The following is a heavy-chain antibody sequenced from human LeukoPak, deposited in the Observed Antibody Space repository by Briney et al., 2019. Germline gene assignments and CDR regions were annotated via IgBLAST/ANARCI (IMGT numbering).Heavy chain of an antibody. J-gene: IGHJ4*02. CDR1: GFTFSSNG. V-gene: IGHV3-30*18. CDR2: ISYDGSNK. D-gene: IGHD4-23*01. Sequence: GGSLRLSWAAPGFTFSSNGMNGVGQAQGKGRGGGAVISYDGSNKYYADSVKGRFTISRDNSKNTLYLQMNNLRAEDTAVYYCAKHGGNSESPLDYWGQGTLVTVSS. CDR3: AKHGGNSESPLDY.